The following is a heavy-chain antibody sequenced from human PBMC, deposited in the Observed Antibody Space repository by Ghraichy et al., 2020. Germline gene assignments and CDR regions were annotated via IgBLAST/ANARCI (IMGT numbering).Heavy chain of an antibody. Sequence: SETLSLTCAVSGGSISSGGYSWSWIRQPPGKGLEWIGYIYHSGSTYYNPSLKSRVTISVDRSKNQFSLKLSSVTAADTAVYYCARVLGRKPAAIEKNAFDPWGQGTLVTVSS. CDR2: IYHSGST. CDR1: GGSISSGGYS. CDR3: ARVLGRKPAAIEKNAFDP. D-gene: IGHD2-2*01. V-gene: IGHV4-30-2*01. J-gene: IGHJ5*02.